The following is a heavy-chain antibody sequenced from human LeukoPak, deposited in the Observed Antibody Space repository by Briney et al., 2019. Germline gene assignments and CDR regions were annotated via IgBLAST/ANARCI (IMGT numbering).Heavy chain of an antibody. CDR2: ISSSGSTI. Sequence: GGSLRLSCAASGFTFSDYYMSWIRQAPGKGLEWVSYISSSGSTIYYADSVKGRFTISRDNAKNSLYLQMNSLRAEDTAVYYCARDRDYYDSSGDPSDAFDIWGQGTMVTVSS. D-gene: IGHD3-22*01. CDR1: GFTFSDYY. CDR3: ARDRDYYDSSGDPSDAFDI. V-gene: IGHV3-11*04. J-gene: IGHJ3*02.